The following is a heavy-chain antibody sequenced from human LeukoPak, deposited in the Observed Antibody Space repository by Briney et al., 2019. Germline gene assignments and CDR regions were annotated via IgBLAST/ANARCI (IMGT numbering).Heavy chain of an antibody. CDR1: GYTFTSYG. J-gene: IGHJ4*02. V-gene: IGHV1-18*01. Sequence: GASVKVSCKASGYTFTSYGISWVRQAPGQGLEWMGWISAYNGNTNYAQKLQGRVTMTTDTSTSTAYMELRSLRSDDTAVYYCARVHYYDSSGEDFDYWGQGTLVTVSS. D-gene: IGHD3-22*01. CDR2: ISAYNGNT. CDR3: ARVHYYDSSGEDFDY.